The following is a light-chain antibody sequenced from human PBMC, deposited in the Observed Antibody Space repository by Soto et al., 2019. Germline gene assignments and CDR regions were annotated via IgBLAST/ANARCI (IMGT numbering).Light chain of an antibody. CDR2: DAS. V-gene: IGKV1-33*01. Sequence: DIQMTQTPSSLSASVGDRVTITCQASQDISKYLNWYQQKPGKAPKLLIYDASNLEIGVPSRFSGSGSGTDFTFTISSLQPEDIATYYCQQYDNFPITFGQGTRLEIK. CDR3: QQYDNFPIT. CDR1: QDISKY. J-gene: IGKJ5*01.